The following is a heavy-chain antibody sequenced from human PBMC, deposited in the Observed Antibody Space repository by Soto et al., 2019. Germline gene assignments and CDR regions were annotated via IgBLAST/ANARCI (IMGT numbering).Heavy chain of an antibody. Sequence: QVQLVQSGAEVKKPGSSVKVSCKTSGGTFSSYAISWVRQAPGRGLEWMGGIIPIFGTANYAQKFQGRVTITADESTSTAYMELSSLRSEDTAVYYCARHDCISTSCYYYYYYGMDVWGQGTTVTVS. D-gene: IGHD2-2*01. V-gene: IGHV1-69*12. CDR1: GGTFSSYA. CDR3: ARHDCISTSCYYYYYYGMDV. J-gene: IGHJ6*02. CDR2: IIPIFGTA.